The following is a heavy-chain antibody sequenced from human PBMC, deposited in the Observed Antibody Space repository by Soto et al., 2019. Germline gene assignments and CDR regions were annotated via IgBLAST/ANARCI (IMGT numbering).Heavy chain of an antibody. Sequence: ASVKVSCKASGYTFTSYAMHWVRQAPGQRLEWMGWINPSNGSTRYAQKFQGRVTMTRDTSTSTAYMELSSLRSEDTAVYYCARGIYGAEYYFDYWGQGTLVTVSS. CDR2: INPSNGST. J-gene: IGHJ4*02. CDR1: GYTFTSYA. CDR3: ARGIYGAEYYFDY. D-gene: IGHD4-17*01. V-gene: IGHV1-3*01.